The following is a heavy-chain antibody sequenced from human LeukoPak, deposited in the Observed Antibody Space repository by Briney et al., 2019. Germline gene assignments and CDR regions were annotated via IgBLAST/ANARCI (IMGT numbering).Heavy chain of an antibody. D-gene: IGHD5-18*01. V-gene: IGHV3-30-3*01. CDR2: ISYDGSNK. Sequence: GGSLRLSCAASGFTFSSYAMHWVRQAPGKGLEWVAVISYDGSNKYYADSVKGRFTISRDNSKNTLYLQMNSLRAEDTAVYYCARGWRSTAVVPDYWGQGTLVTVSS. J-gene: IGHJ4*02. CDR1: GFTFSSYA. CDR3: ARGWRSTAVVPDY.